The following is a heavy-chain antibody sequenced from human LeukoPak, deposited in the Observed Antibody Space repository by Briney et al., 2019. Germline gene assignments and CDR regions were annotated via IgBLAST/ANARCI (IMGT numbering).Heavy chain of an antibody. CDR2: INPSGGTT. CDR1: GYIFTVYY. Sequence: ASVKVSCKASGYIFTVYYIHWLRQAPGQGLEWMGMINPSGGTTNAAQKFQGRVTMARATSTSTVYMELSSLRSEEPAVDYCGRDESRSGVDNWGQGTLLTVSS. D-gene: IGHD6-19*01. J-gene: IGHJ4*02. CDR3: GRDESRSGVDN. V-gene: IGHV1-46*01.